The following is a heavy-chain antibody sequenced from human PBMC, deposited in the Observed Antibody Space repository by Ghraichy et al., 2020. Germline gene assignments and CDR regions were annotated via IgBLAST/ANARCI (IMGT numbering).Heavy chain of an antibody. CDR1: GGSISSYY. V-gene: IGHV4-59*08. D-gene: IGHD3-3*01. Sequence: SETLSLTCTVSGGSISSYYWSWIRQPPGKGLEWIGYIYYSGSTNYNPSLKSRVTISVDTSKNQFSLKLSSVTAADTAVYYCARLTLENSLDYWGQGTLVTVSS. CDR2: IYYSGST. J-gene: IGHJ4*02. CDR3: ARLTLENSLDY.